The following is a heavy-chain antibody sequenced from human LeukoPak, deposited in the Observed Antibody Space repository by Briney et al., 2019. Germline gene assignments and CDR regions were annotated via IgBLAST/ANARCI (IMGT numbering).Heavy chain of an antibody. J-gene: IGHJ5*02. Sequence: ASVKVSCKASGYTFTSYGISWVRQAPGQGLEWMGWISAYNGNTNYAQKLQGRVTMTTDTSTSTAYMELSSLRSEDTAVYYCARSKGSGWYRGGNNWFDPWGQGTLVTVSS. V-gene: IGHV1-18*01. CDR2: ISAYNGNT. CDR1: GYTFTSYG. CDR3: ARSKGSGWYRGGNNWFDP. D-gene: IGHD6-19*01.